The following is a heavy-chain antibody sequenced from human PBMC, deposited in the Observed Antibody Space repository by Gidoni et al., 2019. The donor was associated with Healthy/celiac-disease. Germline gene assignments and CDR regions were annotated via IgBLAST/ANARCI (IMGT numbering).Heavy chain of an antibody. V-gene: IGHV3-64D*06. CDR3: VKEGSGARGVISDY. D-gene: IGHD3-10*01. Sequence: EVQRVESGGGLVQPGGYLRPSCSASDCTFRSHGMHWVRQAPGKGLEYVSVISSKWVSPSYADSVKGRFTIARDKSKNTLYLQMSSLSAEDTAVYYCVKEGSGARGVISDYWGQGTLVTVSS. CDR2: ISSKWVSP. CDR1: DCTFRSHG. J-gene: IGHJ4*02.